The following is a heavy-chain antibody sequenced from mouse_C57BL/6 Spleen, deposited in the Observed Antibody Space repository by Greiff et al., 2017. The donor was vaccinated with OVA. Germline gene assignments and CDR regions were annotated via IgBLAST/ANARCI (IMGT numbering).Heavy chain of an antibody. CDR2: INPSNGGT. J-gene: IGHJ2*01. CDR1: CYTFTRSW. D-gene: IGHD1-1*01. Sequence: QVQLQQPGTELVKPGASVKLSCKASCYTFTRSWMHWVPQRPGQGLVWIGNINPSNGGTNYNEKFKSKATLTVDKSSSTAYMQLSSLTSEDPAVYYCARITTVGDYWGQGTTLTVSS. CDR3: ARITTVGDY. V-gene: IGHV1-53*01.